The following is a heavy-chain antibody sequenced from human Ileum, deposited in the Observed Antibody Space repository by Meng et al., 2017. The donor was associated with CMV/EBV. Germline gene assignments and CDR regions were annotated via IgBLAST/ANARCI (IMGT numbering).Heavy chain of an antibody. Sequence: QVQLQQWGDGLCKPSETLSLPCAVSGEPLNGFFCSWIRQPPGRGLEWIGEVNNRGRTNYNPSLKSRLTISIDTSKRQLSLMVTSVTAADSAIYYCASGRLQFTPSALQHWGPGTLVTVSS. CDR3: ASGRLQFTPSALQH. D-gene: IGHD5-24*01. J-gene: IGHJ1*01. CDR2: VNNRGRT. V-gene: IGHV4-34*02. CDR1: GEPLNGFF.